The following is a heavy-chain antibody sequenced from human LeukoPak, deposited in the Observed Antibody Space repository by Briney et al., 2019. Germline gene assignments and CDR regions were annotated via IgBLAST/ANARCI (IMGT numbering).Heavy chain of an antibody. V-gene: IGHV4-59*01. CDR2: IYYSGSS. CDR3: ARGYLRGYFDY. CDR1: GGSISSYF. J-gene: IGHJ4*02. D-gene: IGHD5-18*01. Sequence: PSETLSPTCTVSGGSISSYFWNWIRQPPGKGLEWIGYIYYSGSSNYNPSLKSRVAISIDPSKNQFSLKLSSVTAADTAVYYCARGYLRGYFDYWGQGALVTVST.